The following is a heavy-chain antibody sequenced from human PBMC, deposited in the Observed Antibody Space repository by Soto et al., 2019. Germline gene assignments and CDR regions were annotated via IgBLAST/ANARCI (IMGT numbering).Heavy chain of an antibody. J-gene: IGHJ4*02. Sequence: QVQLVQSGAELKKPGASVRVSCKSSGNTFPNYAIHWVRQAPGQRPEWMGWINGGNGNTYYTENFQGRVTFTRDTSASTVYMELSSLRSEDTAIYYGARDDCGYSGSYYIDYFNYWGQGALVTVSS. V-gene: IGHV1-3*01. CDR2: INGGNGNT. CDR3: ARDDCGYSGSYYIDYFNY. D-gene: IGHD1-26*01. CDR1: GNTFPNYA.